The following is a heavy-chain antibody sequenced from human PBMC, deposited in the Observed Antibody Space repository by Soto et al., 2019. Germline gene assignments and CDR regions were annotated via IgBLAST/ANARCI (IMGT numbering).Heavy chain of an antibody. J-gene: IGHJ4*02. CDR3: AREEGGELDY. CDR2: ISSSSSYI. Sequence: EVQLVESGGGLVKPGGSLRLSCAASGFTFSSYSMNWVRQAPGKGLEWVSSISSSSSYIYYADSVKGRFTISRDNAKNSQYLHMNSLRAEDTAVYYCAREEGGELDYWGQGTLVTVSS. D-gene: IGHD3-10*01. V-gene: IGHV3-21*01. CDR1: GFTFSSYS.